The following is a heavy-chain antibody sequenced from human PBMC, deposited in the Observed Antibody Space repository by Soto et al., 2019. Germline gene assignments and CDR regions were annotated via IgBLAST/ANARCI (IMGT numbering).Heavy chain of an antibody. CDR1: AGSISSGDYY. Sequence: PSETLSLTCTLSAGSISSGDYYWSWIRQPPGKGLEWIGYIYYSGSTYYNPSLKSRVTISVDTSKNQFSVKLSSVTAADTAVYYCARGTTSDFFDYWGQGTLVTVSS. CDR3: ARGTTSDFFDY. D-gene: IGHD1-1*01. CDR2: IYYSGST. V-gene: IGHV4-30-4*01. J-gene: IGHJ4*02.